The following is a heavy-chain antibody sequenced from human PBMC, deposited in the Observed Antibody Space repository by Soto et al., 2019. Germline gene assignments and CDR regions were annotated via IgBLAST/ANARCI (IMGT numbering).Heavy chain of an antibody. CDR1: GFTFSSYA. CDR3: AKVRIVLMVYAIYN. D-gene: IGHD2-8*01. Sequence: EVQLLESGGGLVQPGGSLRLSCAASGFTFSSYAMSWVRQAPGKGLEWVSAISGSGGSTYYADSVKGRFTISRDNSKNTLYLQMNSLRAEDAAVYYCAKVRIVLMVYAIYNWGQGTLVTVSS. V-gene: IGHV3-23*01. J-gene: IGHJ4*02. CDR2: ISGSGGST.